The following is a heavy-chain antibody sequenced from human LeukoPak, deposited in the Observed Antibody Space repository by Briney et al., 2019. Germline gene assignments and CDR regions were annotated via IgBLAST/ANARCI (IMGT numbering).Heavy chain of an antibody. D-gene: IGHD3-16*01. V-gene: IGHV3-66*01. CDR3: ARDYEARNWFDP. Sequence: GGSLRLSCAASGFTVSSNYMSWVRQAPGKGLEWVSVIYSGGSTYYADSVKGRFTISRDNSKNTLYLQMNSLRAEGTAVYYCARDYEARNWFDPWGQGTLVTVSS. CDR2: IYSGGST. CDR1: GFTVSSNY. J-gene: IGHJ5*02.